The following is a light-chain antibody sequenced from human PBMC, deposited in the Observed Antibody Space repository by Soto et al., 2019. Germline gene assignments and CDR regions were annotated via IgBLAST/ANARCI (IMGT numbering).Light chain of an antibody. CDR1: SSDVGSYNL. J-gene: IGLJ1*01. Sequence: ALTQPASVSGSPGQSITISCTGASSDVGSYNLVSWYQQHPGKAPKLMVYEVSKRPSGVSNRFSGSKSGNTASLTISGLQAEDEADYYGCSHEGRSTHVFRSGTQSPS. CDR3: CSHEGRSTHV. V-gene: IGLV2-23*02. CDR2: EVS.